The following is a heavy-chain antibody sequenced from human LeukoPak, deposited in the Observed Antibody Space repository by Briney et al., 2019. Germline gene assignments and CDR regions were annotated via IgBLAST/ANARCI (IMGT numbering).Heavy chain of an antibody. Sequence: SETLSLTCTVSGYSISSGYYWGWIRPPPGKGLEWIGSIYHSGNTYYNPSLKSRVTISVDTSKNQFSLRLSSVTAADTAVYYCERDGGSGFDSWGQGTLVTVSS. V-gene: IGHV4-38-2*02. J-gene: IGHJ4*02. CDR1: GYSISSGYY. CDR2: IYHSGNT. D-gene: IGHD2-15*01. CDR3: ERDGGSGFDS.